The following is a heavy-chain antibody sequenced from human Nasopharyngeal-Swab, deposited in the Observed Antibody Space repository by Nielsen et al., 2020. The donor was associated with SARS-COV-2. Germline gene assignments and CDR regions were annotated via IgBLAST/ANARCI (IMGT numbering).Heavy chain of an antibody. CDR3: AGGDYYNCAGFCI. V-gene: IGHV3-20*01. J-gene: IGHJ3*02. Sequence: GESVKISCAASGFTFDDFGMSWVRQVPGKGLEWVSGINWNGGSISYADSVKGRFTISRDNSRKSLYLQMNSLRAEDTAFYHCAGGDYYNCAGFCIWGQGTKVIVSS. CDR2: INWNGGSI. D-gene: IGHD3-22*01. CDR1: GFTFDDFG.